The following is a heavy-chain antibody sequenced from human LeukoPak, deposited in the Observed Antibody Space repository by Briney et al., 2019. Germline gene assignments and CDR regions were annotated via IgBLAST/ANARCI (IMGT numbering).Heavy chain of an antibody. CDR3: ARDMQQWLDAFDI. J-gene: IGHJ3*02. CDR1: EYTFSVYH. CDR2: INTNSGDT. Sequence: ASVKVSCKASEYTFSVYHIHWVRQAPGQGLEWIGWINTNSGDTTYAQKSQGRVIMTRDTSISTAYMELSRLRSDDTAVYYCARDMQQWLDAFDIWGQGTMVTVSS. D-gene: IGHD6-19*01. V-gene: IGHV1-2*02.